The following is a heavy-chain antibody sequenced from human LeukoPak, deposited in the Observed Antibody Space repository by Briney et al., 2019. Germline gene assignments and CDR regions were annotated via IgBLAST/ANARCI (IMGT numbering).Heavy chain of an antibody. D-gene: IGHD4-17*01. V-gene: IGHV5-51*01. CDR1: GYSFTSYW. CDR2: IYPGDSDT. Sequence: GESLKISCKGSGYSFTSYWIGWVRQMPGKGLEWVRIIYPGDSDTRYSPSFQGQVTISADKSISTAYLQWSSLKASDTAMYYCARRMTTVIDAFDIWGQGTMVTVSS. CDR3: ARRMTTVIDAFDI. J-gene: IGHJ3*02.